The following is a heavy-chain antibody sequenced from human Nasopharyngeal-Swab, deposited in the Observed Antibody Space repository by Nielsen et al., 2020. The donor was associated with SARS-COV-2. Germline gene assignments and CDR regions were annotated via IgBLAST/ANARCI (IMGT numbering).Heavy chain of an antibody. CDR1: GGSISSSSYY. CDR2: IYYSGST. J-gene: IGHJ6*02. CDR3: ARGRGSYSYYYGMDV. D-gene: IGHD3-16*01. V-gene: IGHV4-39*01. Sequence: GSLRLSCTVSGGSISSSSYYWGWIRQPPGKGLEWIGSIYYSGSTYYNPSLKSRVTISVDTSKNQFSLKLSSVTAADTAVYYCARGRGSYSYYYGMDVWGQGTTVTVSS.